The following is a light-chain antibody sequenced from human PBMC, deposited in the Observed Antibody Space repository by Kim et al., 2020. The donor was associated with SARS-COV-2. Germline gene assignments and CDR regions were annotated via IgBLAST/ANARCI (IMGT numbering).Light chain of an antibody. CDR1: PSNIRAGYH. Sequence: GQRVHISWIGSPSNIRAGYHVHWYPQRPGTAPKLLIRDNSNRPSGVPDRFSAFKSGTSASLTITGLQAEDEADYFCQSYDRSLSVVFGGGTQLTVL. CDR3: QSYDRSLSVV. V-gene: IGLV1-40*01. CDR2: DNS. J-gene: IGLJ7*01.